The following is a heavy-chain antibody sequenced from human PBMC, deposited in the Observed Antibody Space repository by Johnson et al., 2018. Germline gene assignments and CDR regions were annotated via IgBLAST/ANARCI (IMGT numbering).Heavy chain of an antibody. D-gene: IGHD6-19*01. CDR2: ISWNSGSI. J-gene: IGHJ6*03. CDR1: GFTFDDYA. V-gene: IGHV3-9*01. CDR3: AKEMGSSGCNTNYYYYYMDV. Sequence: EVQLVESGGGLVQPGRSLRLSCAASGFTFDDYAMHWVRQAPGKGLEWVSGISWNSGSIGYADSVKGRFTISRDNAKNSLYLKMNILRGEDTALYYCAKEMGSSGCNTNYYYYYMDVWGKGTTVTVSS.